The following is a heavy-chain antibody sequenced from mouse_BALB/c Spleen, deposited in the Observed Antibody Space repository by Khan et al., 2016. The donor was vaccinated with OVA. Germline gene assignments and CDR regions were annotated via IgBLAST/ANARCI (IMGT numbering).Heavy chain of an antibody. CDR1: GFSLSSYG. V-gene: IGHV2-9*02. J-gene: IGHJ4*01. Sequence: QVQLKESGPGLVAPSQTLSITCTVSGFSLSSYGVHWVRQPPGKGLEWVGVMWAGKTTNYNSTLMSRLSISKDNSKSQVFLKMNSLQTDDTAMYFCDRDLPSHRYDGYAMDCWGQGTSVTVSS. CDR3: DRDLPSHRYDGYAMDC. D-gene: IGHD2-14*01. CDR2: MWAGKTT.